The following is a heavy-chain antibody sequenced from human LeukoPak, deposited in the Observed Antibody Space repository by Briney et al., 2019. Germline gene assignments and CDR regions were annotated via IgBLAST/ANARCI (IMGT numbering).Heavy chain of an antibody. D-gene: IGHD3-22*01. CDR3: ARYIGSNYYDRSGFYPGDY. CDR1: GFTFSGYA. J-gene: IGHJ4*02. CDR2: ISGSGGST. V-gene: IGHV3-23*01. Sequence: GGSLRLSCAASGFTFSGYAMSWVRQAPGKGLEWVSAISGSGGSTYYADSVKGRFTISRDNSKNTLYLQMNSLRAEDTAVYYCARYIGSNYYDRSGFYPGDYWGQGTLVTVSS.